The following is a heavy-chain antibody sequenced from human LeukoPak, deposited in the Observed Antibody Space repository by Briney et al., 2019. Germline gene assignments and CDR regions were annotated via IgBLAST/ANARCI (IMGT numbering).Heavy chain of an antibody. V-gene: IGHV4-34*01. Sequence: SETLSLTCAVYGGSFNGYYWSWIRQPPGKGLEWIGEINHSGSTNYNPSLKSRVTISVDTSKNQFSLKLSSVTAADTAVYYCARGWEDIVVVPAAMGLDPWGQGTLVTVSS. CDR1: GGSFNGYY. D-gene: IGHD2-2*01. CDR2: INHSGST. CDR3: ARGWEDIVVVPAAMGLDP. J-gene: IGHJ5*02.